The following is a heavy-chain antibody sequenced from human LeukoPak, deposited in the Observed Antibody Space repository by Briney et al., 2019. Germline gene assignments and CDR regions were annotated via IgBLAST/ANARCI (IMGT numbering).Heavy chain of an antibody. J-gene: IGHJ6*03. CDR2: VYSGITT. V-gene: IGHV3-53*01. CDR3: ARLQGYSLGYQYCYYMDV. D-gene: IGHD5-18*01. Sequence: PGGSLRLSCAGSGFILRDTHMTWVRQAPGKGLEGVSLVYSGITTHYADSVKGRFSISRDNSNNILYLQMNTLRAEDTAVYYCARLQGYSLGYQYCYYMDVWGTGTTVTVSS. CDR1: GFILRDTH.